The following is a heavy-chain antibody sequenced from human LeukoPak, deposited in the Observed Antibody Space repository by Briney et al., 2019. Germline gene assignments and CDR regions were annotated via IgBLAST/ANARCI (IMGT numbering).Heavy chain of an antibody. D-gene: IGHD5-12*01. CDR3: ARDFGDVDIVVTIKPLDY. Sequence: GGSLRLSCAASGFTFSSYSMNWVRQAPGKGLEWVSSISSSSSYIYYADSVKGRFTISRDNAKNSLYLQMNSLRAEDTAVYYCARDFGDVDIVVTIKPLDYWGQGTLVTVSS. CDR1: GFTFSSYS. J-gene: IGHJ4*02. V-gene: IGHV3-21*01. CDR2: ISSSSSYI.